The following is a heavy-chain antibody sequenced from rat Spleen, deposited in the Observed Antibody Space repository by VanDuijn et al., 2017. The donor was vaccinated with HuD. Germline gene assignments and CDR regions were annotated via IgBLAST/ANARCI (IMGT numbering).Heavy chain of an antibody. CDR1: GFTFNNYW. CDR2: ITNTGGSI. V-gene: IGHV5-31*01. D-gene: IGHD1-11*01. CDR3: ARLYGGYSGGNCFDY. J-gene: IGHJ2*01. Sequence: EVQLVESGGGLVQPGRSLKLSCVASGFTFNNYWMTWIRQAPGKGLEWVASITNTGGSIYYPDSVKGRFTISRDNAKSTLYLQMDSLRSEDTATYYCARLYGGYSGGNCFDYWGQGVMVTVSS.